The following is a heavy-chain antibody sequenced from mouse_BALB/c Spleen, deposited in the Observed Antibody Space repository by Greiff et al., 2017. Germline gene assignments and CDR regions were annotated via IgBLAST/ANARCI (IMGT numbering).Heavy chain of an antibody. J-gene: IGHJ3*01. CDR1: GFSLTGYG. D-gene: IGHD2-4*01. Sequence: VQLQQSGPGLVAPSQSLSITCTVSGFSLTGYGVNWVRQPPGKGLEWLGMIWGDGSTDYNSALKSRLSISKDNSKSQVFLKMNSLQTADPARYYCAIGGGYYDYDPFAYWGQGTLVTVSA. CDR3: AIGGGYYDYDPFAY. V-gene: IGHV2-6-7*01. CDR2: IWGDGST.